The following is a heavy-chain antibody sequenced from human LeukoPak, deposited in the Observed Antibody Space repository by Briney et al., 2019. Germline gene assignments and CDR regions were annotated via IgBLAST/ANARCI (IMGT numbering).Heavy chain of an antibody. Sequence: PTGGSLRLSCAASGFSFSAYWMTWVRQAPGTGLEWVANINPAGSETYYVDPVKGRFSISRDNAKNLVYLQMNSLRAEDTAVYHCARFGYVAAVDVWGQGTPVTVS. J-gene: IGHJ4*02. CDR2: INPAGSET. CDR1: GFSFSAYW. CDR3: ARFGYVAAVDV. V-gene: IGHV3-7*01. D-gene: IGHD2-15*01.